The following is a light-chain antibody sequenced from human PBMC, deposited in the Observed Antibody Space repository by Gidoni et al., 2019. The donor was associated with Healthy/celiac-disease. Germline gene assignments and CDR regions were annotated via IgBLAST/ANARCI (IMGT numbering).Light chain of an antibody. Sequence: DVQMTQSPSSLSATVGDRVTITCRASQSLDRFLNWYQQIPGKAPKLLIYAAATLQSGVPSRFSGSGSGTQFTLTITSLHPEDSATYFCQQSQGTPWTFGQGTKVEIK. V-gene: IGKV1-39*01. CDR3: QQSQGTPWT. CDR1: QSLDRF. J-gene: IGKJ1*01. CDR2: AAA.